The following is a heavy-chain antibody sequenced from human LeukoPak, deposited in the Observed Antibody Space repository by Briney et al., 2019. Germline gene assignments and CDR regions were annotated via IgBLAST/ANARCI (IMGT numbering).Heavy chain of an antibody. CDR3: ASGSRGYFGY. D-gene: IGHD1-26*01. V-gene: IGHV3-53*01. CDR2: IYSGGST. Sequence: GVLGLSCAASGFTVSSNYMSWVRQAPGKGLEWVSVIYSGGSTCYADSVKGRFTISRDNSKNTLYLQMNSLRAEDTAVYYCASGSRGYFGYWGQGTLVTVSS. CDR1: GFTVSSNY. J-gene: IGHJ4*02.